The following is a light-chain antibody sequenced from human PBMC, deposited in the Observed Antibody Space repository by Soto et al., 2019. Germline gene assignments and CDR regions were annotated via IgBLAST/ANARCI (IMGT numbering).Light chain of an antibody. Sequence: EIVMTQSPATLSVSPGERATLSCRASQSVSTNLAWYQHKPGQAPRLLLYEASTMAADIPVRFSGSGSGRQLTLSISSLQSEDFAVYYCHQYNDGPGGTFGQGTKVGIK. CDR1: QSVSTN. CDR3: HQYNDGPGGT. V-gene: IGKV3D-15*01. CDR2: EAS. J-gene: IGKJ1*01.